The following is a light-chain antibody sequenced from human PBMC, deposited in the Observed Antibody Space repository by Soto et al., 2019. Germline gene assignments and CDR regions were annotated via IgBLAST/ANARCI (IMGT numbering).Light chain of an antibody. CDR1: QGISSY. CDR2: AAS. V-gene: IGKV1-8*01. J-gene: IGKJ2*01. Sequence: AIRMTQSPSSFSASTGDRVTITCRASQGISSYLAWYQQKPGKAPKLLIYAASSLQSGVPSRFSGSGGSGTYFTLTISSLQPEDSATYYCHQSYSTLYTFGQGTKLEIK. CDR3: HQSYSTLYT.